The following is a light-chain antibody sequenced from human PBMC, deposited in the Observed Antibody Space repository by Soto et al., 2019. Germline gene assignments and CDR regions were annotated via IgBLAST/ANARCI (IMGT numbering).Light chain of an antibody. J-gene: IGLJ2*01. V-gene: IGLV4-69*01. CDR2: LNSDGSH. CDR3: QTWGNGIVI. CDR1: SGHSSDA. Sequence: QPVLTQSPSASASLGASVKLTCTLSSGHSSDAIAWHQQQPEKGPRFLMNLNSDGSHTKGDGIPDRFSGSSSGAERYLTISSLQSEDEADYYCQTWGNGIVIFGGGTKLTVL.